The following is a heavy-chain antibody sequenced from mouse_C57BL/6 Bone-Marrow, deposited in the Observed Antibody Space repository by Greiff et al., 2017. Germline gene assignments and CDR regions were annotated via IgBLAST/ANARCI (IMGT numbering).Heavy chain of an antibody. V-gene: IGHV2-2*01. D-gene: IGHD3-1*01. Sequence: VKLVESGPGLVQPSQSLSITCTVSGFSLTSYGVHWVRQSPGKGLEWLGVIWSGGSTDYNAAFISRMSLSKDNSKSQVFFKMNSLQADDTAIYYCARKGLLLLAMDYWGQGTSVTVSS. CDR1: GFSLTSYG. J-gene: IGHJ4*01. CDR3: ARKGLLLLAMDY. CDR2: IWSGGST.